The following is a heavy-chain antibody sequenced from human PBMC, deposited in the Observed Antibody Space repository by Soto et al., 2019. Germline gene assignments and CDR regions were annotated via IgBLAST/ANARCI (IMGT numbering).Heavy chain of an antibody. V-gene: IGHV3-21*01. CDR1: GFTFSSYS. Sequence: GGSLRLSCAASGFTFSSYSMNWVRQAPGKGLEWVSSISSSSSYIYYADSVKGRFTISRDNAKNSLYLQMNSLRAEDTAVYYCARDPAYSSSWSDYYYYGMDVWGQGTTVTVSS. J-gene: IGHJ6*02. CDR2: ISSSSSYI. D-gene: IGHD6-13*01. CDR3: ARDPAYSSSWSDYYYYGMDV.